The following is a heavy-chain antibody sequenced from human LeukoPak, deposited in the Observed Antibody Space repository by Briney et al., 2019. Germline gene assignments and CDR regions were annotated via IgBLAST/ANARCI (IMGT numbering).Heavy chain of an antibody. V-gene: IGHV4-34*01. D-gene: IGHD4-17*01. CDR2: INHSGST. J-gene: IGHJ4*02. Sequence: SETLSLTCTVSGGSISSYYWSWIRQPPGKGLEWIGEINHSGSTNYNPSLKSRVTISVDTSKNQFSLKLSSVTAADTAVYYCARVGSMYGDYGLDYFDYWGQGTLVTVSS. CDR1: GGSISSYY. CDR3: ARVGSMYGDYGLDYFDY.